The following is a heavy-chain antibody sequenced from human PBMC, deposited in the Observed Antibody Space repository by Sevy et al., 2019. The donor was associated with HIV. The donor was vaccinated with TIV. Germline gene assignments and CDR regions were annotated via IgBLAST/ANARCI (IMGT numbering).Heavy chain of an antibody. J-gene: IGHJ6*02. CDR2: IIPIFGRG. CDR1: GGTFSRHA. V-gene: IGHV1-69*13. Sequence: ASVKVSCKASGGTFSRHAISWVRQAPGQGLEWMGGIIPIFGRGNYAQQFLCRVTITADESTSTVYMELSSLRSDDTAVYYCAKGRDDIVAVPALRLYYQNGMDVWGQGTTVTVSS. CDR3: AKGRDDIVAVPALRLYYQNGMDV. D-gene: IGHD2-2*01.